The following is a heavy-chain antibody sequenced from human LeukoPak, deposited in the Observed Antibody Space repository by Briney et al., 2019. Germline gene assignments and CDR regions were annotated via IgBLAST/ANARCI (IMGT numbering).Heavy chain of an antibody. CDR1: GFTFSSYG. D-gene: IGHD3-10*01. J-gene: IGHJ4*02. V-gene: IGHV3-30*02. Sequence: QTGGSLRLSCAASGFTFSSYGMHWVRQAPGKGLEWVAFIRYDGSNKYYADSVKGRFTISRDNSKNTLYLQMNSLRAEDTAVYYCAKSELWFGELLGDYWGQGTLVTVSS. CDR2: IRYDGSNK. CDR3: AKSELWFGELLGDY.